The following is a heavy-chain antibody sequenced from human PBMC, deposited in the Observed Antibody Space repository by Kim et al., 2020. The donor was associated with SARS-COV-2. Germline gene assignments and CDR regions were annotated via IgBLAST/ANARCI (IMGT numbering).Heavy chain of an antibody. J-gene: IGHJ6*02. CDR3: ARADVLVWSGPGGMDV. V-gene: IGHV4-38-2*02. D-gene: IGHD3-16*01. Sequence: SETLSLTCTVSGYFISSGYYWGWLRQPPGKGLEWIGSIYHTGNTYYNPSLKSRGIISVDTSKNQFSLKLSSVTAADTAVYYCARADVLVWSGPGGMDVWGQGPTVTVSS. CDR1: GYFISSGYY. CDR2: IYHTGNT.